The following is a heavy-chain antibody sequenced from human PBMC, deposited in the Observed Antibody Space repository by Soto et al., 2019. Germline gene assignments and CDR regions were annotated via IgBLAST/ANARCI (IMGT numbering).Heavy chain of an antibody. V-gene: IGHV3-23*01. J-gene: IGHJ4*02. CDR1: FRNYA. CDR3: AKGDSGYMYAVTYFSDY. D-gene: IGHD3-10*01. Sequence: FRNYAMNWVRKNKDNGLEWVSAISGSGGSTHYADSVKGRFTIPRDNSKNKLYLQMNSLRAEDTAIYYFAKGDSGYMYAVTYFSDYLVQGSLVTVTS. CDR2: ISGSGGST.